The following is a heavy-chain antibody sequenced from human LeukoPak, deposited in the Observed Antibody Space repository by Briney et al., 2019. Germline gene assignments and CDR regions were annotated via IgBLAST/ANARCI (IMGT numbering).Heavy chain of an antibody. CDR3: VRGYCSSTSCPTLYYY. CDR1: GFTFSDYY. D-gene: IGHD2-2*01. CDR2: ISSSGSTI. V-gene: IGHV3-11*04. Sequence: GGSLRLSCAASGFTFSDYYMSWIRQAPGKGLEWVSYISSSGSTIYYADSVKGRFTISRDNAKNSLYLQMNSLRAEDTAVYYCVRGYCSSTSCPTLYYYWGQGTLVTVSS. J-gene: IGHJ4*02.